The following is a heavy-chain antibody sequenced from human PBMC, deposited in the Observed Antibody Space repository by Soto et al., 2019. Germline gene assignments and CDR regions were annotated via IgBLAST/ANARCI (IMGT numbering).Heavy chain of an antibody. CDR1: GGSISSSNW. CDR2: IYHSGST. J-gene: IGHJ1*01. Sequence: QVQLQESGPGLVKPSGTLSLTCAVSGGSISSSNWWSWVRQPPGKGLEWIGEIYHSGSTNYNPSLKSRVTISVDKSKNQFSLKLSSVPAADTAVYYCASQKVKQQLVYGEYFQHWGQGTLVTVSS. CDR3: ASQKVKQQLVYGEYFQH. D-gene: IGHD6-13*01. V-gene: IGHV4-4*02.